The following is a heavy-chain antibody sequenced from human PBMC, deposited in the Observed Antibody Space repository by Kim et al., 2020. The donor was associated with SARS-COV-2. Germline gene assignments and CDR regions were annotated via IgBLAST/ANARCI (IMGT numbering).Heavy chain of an antibody. CDR1: GGSISSGGYS. V-gene: IGHV4-30-2*01. D-gene: IGHD1-26*01. CDR3: ASLQVGATYFDY. Sequence: SETLSLTCAVSGGSISSGGYSWSWIRQPPGKGLEWIGYIYHSGSTYYNPSLKSRVTISVDRSKNQFSLKLSSVTAADTAVYYCASLQVGATYFDYWGQGTLVTVSS. J-gene: IGHJ4*02. CDR2: IYHSGST.